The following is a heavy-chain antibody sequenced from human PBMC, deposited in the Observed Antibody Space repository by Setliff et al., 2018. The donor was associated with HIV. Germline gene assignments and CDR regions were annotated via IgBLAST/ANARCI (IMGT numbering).Heavy chain of an antibody. D-gene: IGHD3-22*01. J-gene: IGHJ3*02. CDR2: IIPIFGTA. CDR1: GGTFSSYA. V-gene: IGHV1-69*05. Sequence: RASVKVSCKASGGTFSSYAISWVRQAPGQGLEWMGGIIPIFGTANYAQKFQGRVTITTDESTGTAYMELSSLRSEDTAVYYCARVGYYDSSGYGGAFDIWGQGTMVTVSS. CDR3: ARVGYYDSSGYGGAFDI.